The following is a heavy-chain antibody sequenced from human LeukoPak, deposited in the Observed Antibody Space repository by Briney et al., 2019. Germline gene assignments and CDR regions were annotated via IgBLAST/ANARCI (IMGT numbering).Heavy chain of an antibody. CDR3: AKDRGWNYYFDY. D-gene: IGHD1-7*01. CDR1: GFTFSNYA. V-gene: IGHV3-30*18. Sequence: QPGGSLRLSCAASGFTFSNYAMSWVRQAPGKGLEWVAVISYDGSNKYYADSVKGRFTISRDNSKNTLYLQMNSLRAEDTAVYYCAKDRGWNYYFDYWGQGTLVTVSS. J-gene: IGHJ4*02. CDR2: ISYDGSNK.